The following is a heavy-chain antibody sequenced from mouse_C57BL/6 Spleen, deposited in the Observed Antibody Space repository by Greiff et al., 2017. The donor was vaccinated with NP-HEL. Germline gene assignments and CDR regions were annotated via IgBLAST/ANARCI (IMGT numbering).Heavy chain of an antibody. D-gene: IGHD1-1*01. CDR1: GYTFTSYW. Sequence: QVQLQQPGAELVRPGTSVKLSCKASGYTFTSYWMHWVKQRPGQGLAWIGVIDPSDSYTNYNQKFKGKATLTVDTSSSTAYMQLSSLTSEDSAVYYCARSDLLLREYYFDYWGQGTTLTVSS. V-gene: IGHV1-59*01. J-gene: IGHJ2*01. CDR3: ARSDLLLREYYFDY. CDR2: IDPSDSYT.